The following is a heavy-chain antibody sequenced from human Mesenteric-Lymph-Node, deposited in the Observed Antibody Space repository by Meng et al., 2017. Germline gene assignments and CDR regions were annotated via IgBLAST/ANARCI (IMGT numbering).Heavy chain of an antibody. Sequence: GGSLRLSCAASAFTFSSFWMSWVRQAPGKGLEWVATIDLNGGARYYVDAVKGRFAVSRDNANNSLHLQLRSLSAEDTALYHCARNGPYSGTSNGIFDYWGQGTRVTVSS. CDR3: ARNGPYSGTSNGIFDY. D-gene: IGHD1-26*01. V-gene: IGHV3-7*01. CDR2: IDLNGGAR. J-gene: IGHJ4*02. CDR1: AFTFSSFW.